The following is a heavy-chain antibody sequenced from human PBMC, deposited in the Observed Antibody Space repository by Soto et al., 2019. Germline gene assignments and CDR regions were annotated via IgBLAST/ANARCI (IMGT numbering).Heavy chain of an antibody. CDR2: IRSKAYGGTT. D-gene: IGHD2-15*01. CDR1: GFTFGDYA. CDR3: TRDGLNSKYFSYYYYYYMHV. V-gene: IGHV3-49*03. J-gene: IGHJ6*03. Sequence: EVQLVESGGGLVQPGRSLRLSCTASGFTFGDYAMSWFRQAPGKGLEWVGFIRSKAYGGTTEYAASVTGRFTISRDDSKSIAYLQMNSLKTEDTAVYYCTRDGLNSKYFSYYYYYYMHVWGKGTTVTVSS.